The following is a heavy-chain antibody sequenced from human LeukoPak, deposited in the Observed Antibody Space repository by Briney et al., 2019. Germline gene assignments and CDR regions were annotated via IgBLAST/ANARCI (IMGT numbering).Heavy chain of an antibody. Sequence: GRSLRLSCAASGFTFSSYSMNWVRQAPGKGLEWVSSISSSSSYIYYADSVKGRFTISRDNAKNSLYLQMNSLRAEDTAVYYCARRYCSTTNCYAFDCWGQGTLVTVSS. CDR2: ISSSSSYI. J-gene: IGHJ4*02. CDR1: GFTFSSYS. V-gene: IGHV3-21*01. D-gene: IGHD2-2*01. CDR3: ARRYCSTTNCYAFDC.